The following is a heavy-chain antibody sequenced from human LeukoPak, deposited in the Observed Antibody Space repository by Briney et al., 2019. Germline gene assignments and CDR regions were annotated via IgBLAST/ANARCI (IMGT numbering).Heavy chain of an antibody. CDR1: GGTFSSYA. D-gene: IGHD1-26*01. Sequence: GASVKVSCKASGGTFSSYAISWVRQAPGQGLEWMGGIIPIFGTANYAQKFQGRVTITTDESTSTAYMELSSLRSGDTAVYYCARERVGAAPDYWAQGTLVTVSS. V-gene: IGHV1-69*05. CDR2: IIPIFGTA. CDR3: ARERVGAAPDY. J-gene: IGHJ4*02.